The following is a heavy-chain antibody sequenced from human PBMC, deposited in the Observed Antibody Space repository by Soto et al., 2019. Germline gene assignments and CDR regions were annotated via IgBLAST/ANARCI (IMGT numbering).Heavy chain of an antibody. CDR3: ATNYAYFSCYGMVV. J-gene: IGHJ6*02. CDR1: GGSISSSSYY. CDR2: IYYSGST. D-gene: IGHD4-4*01. V-gene: IGHV4-39*01. Sequence: LSFTCTVSGGSISSSSYYCGWIRQPTGKGLEWIGSIYYSGSTYYNPSLKSRVTISVDMSKNQFSLKLSSVTAADTAVYYCATNYAYFSCYGMVVWGQGSTVTV.